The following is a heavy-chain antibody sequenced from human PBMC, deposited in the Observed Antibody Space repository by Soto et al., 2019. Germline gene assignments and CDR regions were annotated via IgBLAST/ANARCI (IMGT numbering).Heavy chain of an antibody. CDR3: AKGFYGSGSYYNERAFDS. CDR1: NFTFSNYA. D-gene: IGHD3-10*01. Sequence: GSLRLSCAASNFTFSNYAMSWFRLAPGKGLEWVSAISSSGDFTYYADSVKGRFTISRDNPKNTIYLQMNSLRAEDTAVYYCAKGFYGSGSYYNERAFDSWGQGTLVTVSS. J-gene: IGHJ4*02. CDR2: ISSSGDFT. V-gene: IGHV3-23*01.